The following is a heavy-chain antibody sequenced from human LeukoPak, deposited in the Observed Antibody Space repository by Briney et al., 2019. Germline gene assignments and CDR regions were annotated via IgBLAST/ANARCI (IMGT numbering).Heavy chain of an antibody. CDR1: GGSLSPYN. Sequence: KPSETLSLTCTVSGGSLSPYNWNWIRQPPGKGLEWIGEINHSGSTNYNPSLKSRVTISVDTSKNQFSLKLSSVTAADTAVYYCARDTRGFSAWYSYDSSGSKNVDAFDIWGQGTMVTVSS. CDR3: ARDTRGFSAWYSYDSSGSKNVDAFDI. V-gene: IGHV4-34*01. CDR2: INHSGST. J-gene: IGHJ3*02. D-gene: IGHD3-22*01.